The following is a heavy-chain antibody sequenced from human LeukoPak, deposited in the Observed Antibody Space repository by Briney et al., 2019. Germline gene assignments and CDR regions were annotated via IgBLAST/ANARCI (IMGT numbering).Heavy chain of an antibody. V-gene: IGHV1-69*13. CDR1: GGTFSSYA. CDR2: IIPIFGTA. D-gene: IGHD6-13*01. CDR3: ARGSYSSSWLYNWFDP. Sequence: SVKVSCKASGGTFSSYAISWVRQAPGQGLEWTGGIIPIFGTANYAQKFQGRVTITADESTSTAYMELSSLRSEDTAVYYCARGSYSSSWLYNWFDPWGQGTLVTVSS. J-gene: IGHJ5*02.